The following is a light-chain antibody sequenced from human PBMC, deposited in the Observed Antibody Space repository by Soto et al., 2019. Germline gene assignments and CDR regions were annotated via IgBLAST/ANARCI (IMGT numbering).Light chain of an antibody. V-gene: IGLV2-14*01. J-gene: IGLJ2*01. CDR2: EVT. CDR1: SSDVGGYDY. Sequence: QSALTQPASVSGSPGQSITISCTGTSSDVGGYDYVSWYQQEPGKVPKLMIYEVTNRPSGVSNRFSGSKSGNTAYLTISGLQAEDEADYYCFSYTGSTTGVFGGGTKVTVL. CDR3: FSYTGSTTGV.